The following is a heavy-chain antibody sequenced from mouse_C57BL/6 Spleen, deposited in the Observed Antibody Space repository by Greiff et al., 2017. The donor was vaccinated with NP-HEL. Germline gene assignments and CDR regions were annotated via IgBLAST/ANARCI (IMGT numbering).Heavy chain of an antibody. Sequence: DVKLQESGPGLVKPSQSLSLTCSVTGYSITSGYYWNWIRQFPGNKLEWMGYISYDGSNNYNPSLKNRISITRDTSKNQFFLKLNSVTTEDTATYYCASQWGKRDPFAYWGQGTLVTVSA. J-gene: IGHJ3*01. D-gene: IGHD1-3*01. CDR3: ASQWGKRDPFAY. CDR1: GYSITSGYY. V-gene: IGHV3-6*01. CDR2: ISYDGSN.